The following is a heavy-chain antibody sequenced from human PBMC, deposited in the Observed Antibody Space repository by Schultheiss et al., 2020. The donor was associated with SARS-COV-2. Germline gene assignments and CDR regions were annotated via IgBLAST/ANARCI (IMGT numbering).Heavy chain of an antibody. V-gene: IGHV3-30*12. CDR2: ISYDGSKK. CDR3: ASPDFHSGLDY. CDR1: GFTFSSYG. J-gene: IGHJ4*02. Sequence: GGSLRLSCAASGFTFSSYGMHWVRQAPGKGLEWVAVISYDGSKKYYADSVKGRFTISRDNAKNSLYLQMNSLRAEDTAVYYCASPDFHSGLDYWGQGTLVTVSS.